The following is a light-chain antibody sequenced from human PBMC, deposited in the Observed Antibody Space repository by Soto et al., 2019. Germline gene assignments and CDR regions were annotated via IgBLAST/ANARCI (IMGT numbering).Light chain of an antibody. J-gene: IGKJ3*01. CDR3: QKGI. CDR1: QGISNY. V-gene: IGKV1-27*01. CDR2: DAS. Sequence: DIQMTQSPSSLSASVGDRVTITCRASQGISNYLAWYQQKPGKVPKLLIYDASTLQSGVPSRFSGSGSGTDFTLTISSLQPEDVATFYCQKGIFGPGTKVDIK.